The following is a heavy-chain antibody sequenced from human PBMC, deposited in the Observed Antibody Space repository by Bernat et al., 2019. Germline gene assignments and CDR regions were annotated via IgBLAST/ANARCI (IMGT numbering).Heavy chain of an antibody. CDR1: GFTFSSYW. J-gene: IGHJ6*02. CDR3: ARGGMIVVVPYYYYYGMDV. Sequence: EVQLVESGGGLVQPGGSLRLSCAASGFTFSSYWMHWVRQAPGKGLVWVSRINSDGSSTSYADSVKGRFTISRDNAKNTLYLQMNSLRAEDTAVYYCARGGMIVVVPYYYYYGMDVWGQGTMVTVSS. D-gene: IGHD3-22*01. CDR2: INSDGSST. V-gene: IGHV3-74*01.